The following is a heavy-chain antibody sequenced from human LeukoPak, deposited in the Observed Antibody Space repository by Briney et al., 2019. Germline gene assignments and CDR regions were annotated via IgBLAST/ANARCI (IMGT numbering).Heavy chain of an antibody. V-gene: IGHV4-34*01. CDR1: GGSFSGYY. J-gene: IGHJ3*02. CDR3: ARSDYYDSSGYGGDAFDI. Sequence: SETLSLTCAVYGGSFSGYYWSWIRQPPRKGLEWIGEINHSGSTNYNPSLKSRVTISVDRSKNQFSLKLSSVTAADTAVYYCARSDYYDSSGYGGDAFDIWGQGTMVTVSS. D-gene: IGHD3-22*01. CDR2: INHSGST.